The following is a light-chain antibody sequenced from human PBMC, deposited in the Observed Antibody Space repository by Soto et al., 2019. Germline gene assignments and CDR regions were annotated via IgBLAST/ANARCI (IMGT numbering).Light chain of an antibody. J-gene: IGKJ4*01. Sequence: DIQMTQSPSTLSASVGDRATLTCRASELVSTWLAWYQQKPGQAPKLLIYDASSLARVTPATFIGRRSGTQFTLTINGLQPDDFATYYCQQHDNYKPLTFGGGTKVDIK. V-gene: IGKV1-5*01. CDR3: QQHDNYKPLT. CDR2: DAS. CDR1: ELVSTW.